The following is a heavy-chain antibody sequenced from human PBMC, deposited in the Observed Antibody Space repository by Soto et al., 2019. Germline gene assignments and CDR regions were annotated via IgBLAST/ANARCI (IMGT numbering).Heavy chain of an antibody. CDR2: MNPNSGST. J-gene: IGHJ5*02. CDR1: GYTFTSYD. V-gene: IGHV1-8*01. D-gene: IGHD2-2*03. Sequence: ASVKVSCKASGYTFTSYDINWVRQATGQGLEWMGWMNPNSGSTGYAQKFQGRVTMTRNTSISTAYMELSSLRSEDTAVYYCAREAPLALDIRGGFDPWGQGTLVTVSS. CDR3: AREAPLALDIRGGFDP.